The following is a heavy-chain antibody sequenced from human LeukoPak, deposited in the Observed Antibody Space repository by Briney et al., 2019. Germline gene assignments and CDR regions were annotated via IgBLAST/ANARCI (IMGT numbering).Heavy chain of an antibody. CDR1: GFTFSSYT. Sequence: PGGSLRLSCAASGFTFSSYTMHWVRQAPGKGLEWVAVMLYDGSNKYYVDSVKGRFTISRDNSKKTLYLQMNSLRPEDTAVYYCARETEVVVVITPDAFDVWGQGTMVTVSS. CDR3: ARETEVVVVITPDAFDV. CDR2: MLYDGSNK. J-gene: IGHJ3*01. V-gene: IGHV3-30*04. D-gene: IGHD3-22*01.